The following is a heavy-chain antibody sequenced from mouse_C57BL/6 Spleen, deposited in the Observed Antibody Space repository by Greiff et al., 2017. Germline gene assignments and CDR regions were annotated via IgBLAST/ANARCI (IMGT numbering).Heavy chain of an antibody. CDR2: INPNNGGT. J-gene: IGHJ3*01. CDR1: GYTFTDYY. D-gene: IGHD1-1*01. Sequence: EVQLQQSGPELVKPGASVKISCKASGYTFTDYYMNWVKQSHGKSLEWIGDINPNNGGTSYNQKFKGKATLTVDKSSSTAYMELRSLTSEDSAVYYCARKDYYERFAYWGQGTLVTVSA. V-gene: IGHV1-26*01. CDR3: ARKDYYERFAY.